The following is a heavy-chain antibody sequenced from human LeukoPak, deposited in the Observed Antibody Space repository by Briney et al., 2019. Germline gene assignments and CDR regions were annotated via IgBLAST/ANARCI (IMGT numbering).Heavy chain of an antibody. CDR1: GGSFSGYY. D-gene: IGHD5-18*01. J-gene: IGHJ4*02. CDR3: AREGRRDTAMVIDY. CDR2: INHSGST. V-gene: IGHV4-34*01. Sequence: SETLSLTCAVYGGSFSGYYWSWIRQPPGMGLEWIGEINHSGSTNYNPSLKSRVTISVDTSKNQFSLKLSSVTAADTAVYYCAREGRRDTAMVIDYWGQGTLVTVSS.